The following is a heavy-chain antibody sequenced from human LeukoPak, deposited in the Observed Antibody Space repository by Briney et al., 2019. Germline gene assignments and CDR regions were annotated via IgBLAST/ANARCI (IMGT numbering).Heavy chain of an antibody. CDR3: ARGTEQWLFPALDY. CDR1: GGSXXSYY. V-gene: IGHV4-59*01. CDR2: IYYSGST. D-gene: IGHD6-19*01. J-gene: IGHJ4*02. Sequence: SLTCTVSGGSXXSYYXXWIRQPPGKGLEWIGYIYYSGSTNYNPSLKSRVTISVDTSKNQFSLKLSSVTAADTAVYYCARGTEQWLFPALDYWGQGTLVTVSS.